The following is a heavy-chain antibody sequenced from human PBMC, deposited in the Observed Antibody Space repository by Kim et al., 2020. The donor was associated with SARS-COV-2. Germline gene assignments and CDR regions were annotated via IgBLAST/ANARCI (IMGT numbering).Heavy chain of an antibody. CDR2: MFYSGST. V-gene: IGHV4-39*07. Sequence: SETLSLTCTVSGGSIRSSTYYWGWIRQPPGKGLEWIGSMFYSGSTYYNPSPKSRVTISVDTSKNQFSLKLTSVTAADTAVYYCARHLVVRGVTYNWFDSWGQGTLVTVSS. J-gene: IGHJ5*01. CDR3: ARHLVVRGVTYNWFDS. D-gene: IGHD3-10*01. CDR1: GGSIRSSTYY.